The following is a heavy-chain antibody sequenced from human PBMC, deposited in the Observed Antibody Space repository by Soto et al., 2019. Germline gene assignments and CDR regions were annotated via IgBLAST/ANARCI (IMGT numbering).Heavy chain of an antibody. CDR2: ISSSSSYT. D-gene: IGHD6-13*01. CDR1: GFTFSDYY. J-gene: IGHJ4*02. Sequence: GGSLRLSCAASGFTFSDYYMSWIRQAPGKGLEWVSYISSSSSYTNYADSVKGRFTISRDNSKNTLYLQMNSLRAEDTAVYYCASPSSSWSNHFDYWGQGTLVTVSS. CDR3: ASPSSSWSNHFDY. V-gene: IGHV3-11*03.